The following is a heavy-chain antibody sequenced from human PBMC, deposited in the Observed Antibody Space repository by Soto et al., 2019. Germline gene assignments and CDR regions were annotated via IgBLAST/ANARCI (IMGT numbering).Heavy chain of an antibody. CDR1: WFSLRTSGVG. D-gene: IGHD6-13*01. J-gene: IGHJ4*02. Sequence: QITLKESGPTLVKPPQTLTLTCTFSWFSLRTSGVGVGCIRQPPGKALEWIALIYWDDDKRYSPSLKSRLTINKDTSKNQVVLIMTNMDPVDTPTYYCAHMLAATGLFDYWGQGTLVTVSS. CDR3: AHMLAATGLFDY. CDR2: IYWDDDK. V-gene: IGHV2-5*02.